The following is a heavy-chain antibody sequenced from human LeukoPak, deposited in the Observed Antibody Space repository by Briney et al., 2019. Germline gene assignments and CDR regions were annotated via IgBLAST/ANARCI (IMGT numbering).Heavy chain of an antibody. J-gene: IGHJ4*02. CDR3: ARDRAEAGGSLDY. CDR2: ISSSSSYI. CDR1: GFTFSSYA. Sequence: PGGSLRLSCAASGFTFSSYAMNWVRQAPGKGLEWVSSISSSSSYIYYADSVKGRFTISRDNAKNSLYLQMNSLRAEDTAVYYCARDRAEAGGSLDYWGQGTLVTVSS. D-gene: IGHD3-16*01. V-gene: IGHV3-21*01.